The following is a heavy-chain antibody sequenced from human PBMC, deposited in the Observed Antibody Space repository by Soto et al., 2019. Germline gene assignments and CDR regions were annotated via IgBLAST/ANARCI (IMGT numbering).Heavy chain of an antibody. CDR3: ARLDLTYYFDY. J-gene: IGHJ4*02. V-gene: IGHV4-61*01. CDR1: DGSVSSVNDY. D-gene: IGHD3-16*01. Sequence: SETLSLTCTVSDGSVSSVNDYWSWIRQPPGKGLEWIGYIYHSGIANYTPSLKSRVTMSLDTSKNQCSLKLTSVTAADTAVYYCARLDLTYYFDYWGQGTLVTVSS. CDR2: IYHSGIA.